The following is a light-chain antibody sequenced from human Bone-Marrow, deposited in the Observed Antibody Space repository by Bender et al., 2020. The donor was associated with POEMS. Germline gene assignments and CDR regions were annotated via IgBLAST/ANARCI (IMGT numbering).Light chain of an antibody. J-gene: IGLJ3*02. Sequence: QSVLTQPPSASGTPGQRVTISCSGSNSNIGTNAVNWYQQFPGTAPKLLIYSDSQRPSGVPDRFYAVKSGTSASLAISGLQSEDEADYYCAAWDAGLSGGVFGGGTKLT. CDR3: AAWDAGLSGGV. V-gene: IGLV1-44*01. CDR2: SDS. CDR1: NSNIGTNA.